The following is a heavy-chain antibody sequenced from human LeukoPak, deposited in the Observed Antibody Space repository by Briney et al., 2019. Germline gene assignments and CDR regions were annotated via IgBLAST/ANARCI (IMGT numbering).Heavy chain of an antibody. CDR3: ARDPRPNSNNWFDP. Sequence: SETLSLTCAVYGGSFSGYYWSWIRQPPGKGLEWIGEINHSGSTNYNPSLKSRVTISVDTSKNQFSLKLSSVTAADTAVYYCARDPRPNSNNWFDPWGQGTLVTVSS. V-gene: IGHV4-34*01. CDR1: GGSFSGYY. D-gene: IGHD5-18*01. CDR2: INHSGST. J-gene: IGHJ5*02.